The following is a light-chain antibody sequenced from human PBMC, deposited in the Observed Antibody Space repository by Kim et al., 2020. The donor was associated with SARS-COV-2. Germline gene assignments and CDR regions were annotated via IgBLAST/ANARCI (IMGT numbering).Light chain of an antibody. V-gene: IGLV3-21*04. CDR2: YDS. CDR1: NIGSKS. J-gene: IGLJ2*01. CDR3: QVWDSSSDHPEV. Sequence: SYELTQPPSVSVAPGKTARITCGGNNIGSKSVHWYQQKPGQAPVLVIYYDSDRPSGIPERFSGSNSGNTATLTISSVEAGDEADYYCQVWDSSSDHPEVF.